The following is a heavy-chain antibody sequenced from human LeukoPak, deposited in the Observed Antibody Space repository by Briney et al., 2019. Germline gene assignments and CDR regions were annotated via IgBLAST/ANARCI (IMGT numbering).Heavy chain of an antibody. D-gene: IGHD5-18*01. CDR3: ARGGYSYGANWFDP. CDR1: GGSISSYY. J-gene: IGHJ5*02. V-gene: IGHV4-4*07. CDR2: IYTSGST. Sequence: PSETLSLTCTVSGGSISSYYWSWIRQPAGKGLEWIGRIYTSGSTNHNPSLKSRVTMSVDTSKNQFSLKLSSVTAADTAVYYCARGGYSYGANWFDPWGQGTLVTVSS.